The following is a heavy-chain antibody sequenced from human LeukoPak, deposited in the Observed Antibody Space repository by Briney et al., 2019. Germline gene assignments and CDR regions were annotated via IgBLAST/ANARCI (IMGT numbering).Heavy chain of an antibody. J-gene: IGHJ6*03. V-gene: IGHV3-20*01. CDR1: GFTFDDYG. CDR3: ARRGYGSGSYEYYYYYYMDV. Sequence: GGSLRLSCAASGFTFDDYGMSWVRQAPGKGVEWVSSINWNGGSTGYADSVKGRFTISRDNAKNSLYLQMNSLRAEDTALYHCARRGYGSGSYEYYYYYYMDVWGKGTTVTVSS. D-gene: IGHD3-10*01. CDR2: INWNGGST.